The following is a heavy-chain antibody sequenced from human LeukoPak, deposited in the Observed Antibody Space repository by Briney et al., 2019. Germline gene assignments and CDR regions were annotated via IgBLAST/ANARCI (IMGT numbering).Heavy chain of an antibody. Sequence: ASVKVSCKVSGYTLTELSMHWVRQAPGKELEWMGGFDPEDGETIYAQKFQGRVTMTEDTSTDTAYMELSSLRSEDTAVYYCATAQWLDLYYYYGMDVWGQGTTVTVSS. J-gene: IGHJ6*02. CDR2: FDPEDGET. CDR1: GYTLTELS. CDR3: ATAQWLDLYYYYGMDV. D-gene: IGHD6-19*01. V-gene: IGHV1-24*01.